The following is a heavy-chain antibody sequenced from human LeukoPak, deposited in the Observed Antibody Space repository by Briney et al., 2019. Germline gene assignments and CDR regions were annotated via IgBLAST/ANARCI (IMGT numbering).Heavy chain of an antibody. J-gene: IGHJ5*02. D-gene: IGHD3-10*01. CDR1: GYTFTSYD. CDR2: MNPKSGNT. V-gene: IGHV1-8*01. CDR3: AREGQIYGSGSYTFDP. Sequence: GASVKVSCKASGYTFTSYDINWVRQATGQGLEWMGWMNPKSGNTGYAQKFQGRVTMTRNTSISTAYMELSSLRSQHTAVYYCAREGQIYGSGSYTFDPWGQGTLVTVSS.